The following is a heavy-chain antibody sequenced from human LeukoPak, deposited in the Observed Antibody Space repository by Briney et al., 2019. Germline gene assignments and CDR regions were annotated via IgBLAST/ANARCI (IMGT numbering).Heavy chain of an antibody. CDR1: GGSISSYY. Sequence: PSETLSLTCTVSGGSISSYYWSWIRQPPGKGLEWIGYIYYSGSTNYNPSLKSRVTMSVDTSKNQFSLKLSSVTAADTAVYYCARDPTGYCSGGSCLDEEGPMDYYYGMDVWGQGTTVTVSS. D-gene: IGHD2-15*01. CDR2: IYYSGST. CDR3: ARDPTGYCSGGSCLDEEGPMDYYYGMDV. J-gene: IGHJ6*02. V-gene: IGHV4-59*12.